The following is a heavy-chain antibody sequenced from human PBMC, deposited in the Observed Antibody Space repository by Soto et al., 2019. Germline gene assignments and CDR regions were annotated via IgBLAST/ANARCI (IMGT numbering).Heavy chain of an antibody. CDR2: ISYDGSNK. J-gene: IGHJ1*01. V-gene: IGHV3-30*18. CDR3: AKDTCGGDCPFQH. D-gene: IGHD2-21*02. Sequence: QGQLVESGGGVVQPGRSLRLYCAASGFTFSRYGMHWVRQAPGKGLEWVAVISYDGSNKYYADSVKGRFTISRDNSKNTLYLQMNSLRPEDTAVYYCAKDTCGGDCPFQHWGQGTLVTVSS. CDR1: GFTFSRYG.